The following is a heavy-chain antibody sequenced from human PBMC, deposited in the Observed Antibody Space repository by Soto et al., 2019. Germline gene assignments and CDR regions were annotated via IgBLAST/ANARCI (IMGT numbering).Heavy chain of an antibody. J-gene: IGHJ6*02. D-gene: IGHD3-22*01. CDR2: VYYGGST. Sequence: SETLSLTCTVSDGSISSGGYYGRWIRQPPGKGLEWIGNVYYGGSTYYNPSLKSRVTISVETSKSQFSLKLSSVTAADTAVYYCAGGDYYHSSGYYFYYYTMDVWGQGTTVTVSS. V-gene: IGHV4-39*01. CDR1: DGSISSGGYY. CDR3: AGGDYYHSSGYYFYYYTMDV.